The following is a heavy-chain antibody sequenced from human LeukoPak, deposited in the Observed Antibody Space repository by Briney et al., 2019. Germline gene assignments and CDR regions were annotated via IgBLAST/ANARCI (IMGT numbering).Heavy chain of an antibody. CDR2: IYTSGST. D-gene: IGHD6-6*01. Sequence: SETLSLTCTVSGGSISSGSYYWSWIRQPAGKGLEWIGRIYTSGSTNYNPSLKSRVTISVDTSKNQFSLKLSSVTAADTAVYYCARVEHSSSSYYYYYMDVWGKGTTVTVSS. CDR3: ARVEHSSSSYYYYYMDV. CDR1: GGSISSGSYY. J-gene: IGHJ6*03. V-gene: IGHV4-61*02.